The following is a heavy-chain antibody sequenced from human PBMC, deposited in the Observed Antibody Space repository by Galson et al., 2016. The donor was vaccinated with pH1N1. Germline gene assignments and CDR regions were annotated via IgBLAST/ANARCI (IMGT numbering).Heavy chain of an antibody. D-gene: IGHD1-26*01. CDR1: GGSISSSSYY. CDR2: IYYSGST. CDR3: ARRQVGGTGTFDS. Sequence: TVSGGSISSSSYYWGWIRQPPGKGLEWIGSIYYSGSTYYTASLKSRVTIYVDTSKNQFSLKLNSVTAADTAVYYCARRQVGGTGTFDSWGQGTLVTVSS. V-gene: IGHV4-39*01. J-gene: IGHJ4*02.